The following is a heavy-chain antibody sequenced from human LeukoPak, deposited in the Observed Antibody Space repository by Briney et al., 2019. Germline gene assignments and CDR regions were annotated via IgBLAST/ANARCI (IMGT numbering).Heavy chain of an antibody. CDR1: GFTFSSFG. CDR3: ARESGYDYFDY. V-gene: IGHV3-7*01. D-gene: IGHD5-12*01. CDR2: IKQDGSEK. J-gene: IGHJ4*02. Sequence: GGSLRLSCAASGFTFSSFGMHWVRQAPGKGLEWVANIKQDGSEKYYVDSVKGRFTISRDNAKNSLYLQMNSLRAEDTAVYYCARESGYDYFDYWGQGALVTVSS.